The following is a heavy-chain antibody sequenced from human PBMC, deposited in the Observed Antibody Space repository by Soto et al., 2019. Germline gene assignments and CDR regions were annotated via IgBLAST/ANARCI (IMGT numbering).Heavy chain of an antibody. V-gene: IGHV3-30*03. CDR2: ISYDGSNK. Sequence: QVQLVEWGGGGVQPGRSLRLSCAASGFTFIKYGIHWVRQAPGKGLEWVAAISYDGSNKYYGDSVKGRFTISRDNSKNTLYLQMNSLRVEDSAVYFCARMGASYFYYVDVWGEGTTVTVSS. CDR3: ARMGASYFYYVDV. J-gene: IGHJ6*03. D-gene: IGHD3-16*01. CDR1: GFTFIKYG.